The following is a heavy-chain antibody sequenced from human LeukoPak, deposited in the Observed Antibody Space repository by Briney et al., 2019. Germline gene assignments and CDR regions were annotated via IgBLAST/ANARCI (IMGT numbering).Heavy chain of an antibody. CDR1: GSTFSSHG. CDR2: ISDSGGST. Sequence: GRSLRLSCAASGSTFSSHGMHWVRQAPGKGLEWVSGISDSGGSTNYAASVKGRFTISRDNSKDTLYLQMNSLRAEDTAVYYCARGGDYLDFWGQGTLVTVSS. V-gene: IGHV3-23*01. CDR3: ARGGDYLDF. J-gene: IGHJ4*02.